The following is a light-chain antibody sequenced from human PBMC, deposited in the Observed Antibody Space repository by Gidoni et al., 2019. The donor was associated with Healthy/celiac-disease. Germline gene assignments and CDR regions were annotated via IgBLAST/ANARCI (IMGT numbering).Light chain of an antibody. Sequence: QLVLTQSPSASASLGASVKLTCTLSSGHSSYAIAWHQQQPEKGPRYLMKLNSDGSHSKGDGLPDRFSGSSSGAERYLTISSLQSEDEADYYCQTWGTYVVFGGGTKLTVL. CDR2: LNSDGSH. J-gene: IGLJ2*01. CDR1: SGHSSYA. CDR3: QTWGTYVV. V-gene: IGLV4-69*01.